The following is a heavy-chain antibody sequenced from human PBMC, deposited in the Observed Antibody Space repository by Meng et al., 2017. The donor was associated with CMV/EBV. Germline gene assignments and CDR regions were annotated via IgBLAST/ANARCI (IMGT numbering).Heavy chain of an antibody. CDR3: ARVGGFLEWFDP. V-gene: IGHV4-59*01. CDR1: GGSISSYN. J-gene: IGHJ5*02. CDR2: IYYSGST. Sequence: SETLSLTCTVSGGSISSYNWSWIRQPPGKGLEWIGYIYYSGSTNYNPSLKSRVTISVDTSKNQFSLKLSSVTAADTAVYYCARVGGFLEWFDPWGQGTLVTVSS. D-gene: IGHD3-3*01.